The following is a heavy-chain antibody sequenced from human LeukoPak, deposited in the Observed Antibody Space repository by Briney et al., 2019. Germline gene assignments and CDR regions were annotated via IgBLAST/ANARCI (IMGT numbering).Heavy chain of an antibody. CDR1: GFTVSSNY. J-gene: IGHJ4*02. V-gene: IGHV3-53*01. CDR2: IYSGVST. D-gene: IGHD5-18*01. Sequence: GGSLRLSCAASGFTVSSNYMSWVRQAPGKGLEWVSVIYSGVSTYYADSVKGRFTISRDNSKNTLYLQMNSLRAEDTALYYCAKRGYSYGPDYFDYWGQGALVTVSS. CDR3: AKRGYSYGPDYFDY.